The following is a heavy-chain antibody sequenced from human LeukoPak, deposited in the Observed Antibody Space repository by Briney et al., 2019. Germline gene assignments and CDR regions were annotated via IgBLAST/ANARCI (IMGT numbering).Heavy chain of an antibody. D-gene: IGHD1-26*01. V-gene: IGHV3-15*01. J-gene: IGHJ3*02. CDR3: PTLVGVVGATRHDAFDI. Sequence: PGGSLRLSCAASGFTFSNAWMSWVRQAPGKGLEGVGRSKSKTDGGTTDYAAPGKGRFTISRDDSKNTLYLQMNSLKTEDPAVYYCPTLVGVVGATRHDAFDIWGQGTMVTVSS. CDR2: SKSKTDGGTT. CDR1: GFTFSNAW.